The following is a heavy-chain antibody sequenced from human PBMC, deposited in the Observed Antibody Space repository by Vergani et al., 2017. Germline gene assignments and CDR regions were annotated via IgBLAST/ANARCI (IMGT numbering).Heavy chain of an antibody. V-gene: IGHV3-74*01. D-gene: IGHD3-10*01. CDR1: GFTFSSYW. CDR3: ERSICYYYGSGSPPDY. J-gene: IGHJ4*02. CDR2: INSDGSSK. Sequence: EVQLVESGGGLVQPGGSLRLSCAASGFTFSSYWMHWVRHAPGKGLVWVSRINSDGSSKSYADSVKGRFTISRDNAKNTLYLQMNSLRAEYTAVYYCERSICYYYGSGSPPDYWGQGTLVTVS.